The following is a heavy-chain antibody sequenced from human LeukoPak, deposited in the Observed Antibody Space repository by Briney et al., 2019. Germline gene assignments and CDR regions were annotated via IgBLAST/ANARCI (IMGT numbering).Heavy chain of an antibody. CDR1: GFTFRNYA. Sequence: VGSLRLSCAASGFTFRNYAMNWVRQAPGRGLQWVSSISAVGGNTYYADSVKGRFTISRDDSKNTLYLQMNSLRAEDTAVYFCAKGNGDFDHWGQGTLVTVSS. CDR2: ISAVGGNT. CDR3: AKGNGDFDH. D-gene: IGHD2-8*01. V-gene: IGHV3-23*01. J-gene: IGHJ4*02.